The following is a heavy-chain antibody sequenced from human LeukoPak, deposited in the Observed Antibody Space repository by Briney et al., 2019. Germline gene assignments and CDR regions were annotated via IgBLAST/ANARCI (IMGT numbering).Heavy chain of an antibody. Sequence: GGSLRLSCAASGLTFSIFGMHWVRQAPGKGLEWVAVISYDGSNIYYGDSVKGRFTISRDNSKNTLYLQMNSLRVEDTAVYYCAKKRAGGTSAPLDYWGQGTLVTVSS. J-gene: IGHJ4*02. V-gene: IGHV3-30*18. CDR3: AKKRAGGTSAPLDY. CDR1: GLTFSIFG. CDR2: ISYDGSNI. D-gene: IGHD4-23*01.